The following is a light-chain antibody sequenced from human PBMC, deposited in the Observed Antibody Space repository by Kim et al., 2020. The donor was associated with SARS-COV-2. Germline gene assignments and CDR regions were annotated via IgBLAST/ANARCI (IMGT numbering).Light chain of an antibody. CDR2: AAS. Sequence: ASVGDSVTVTCRASQSISSYLNWYQQKPGKAPKLLIYAASSLQSGVPSRFSGSGSGTDFTLTISSLQPEDFATYYCQQSYSTPVAFGQGTKVEIK. CDR1: QSISSY. J-gene: IGKJ1*01. CDR3: QQSYSTPVA. V-gene: IGKV1-39*01.